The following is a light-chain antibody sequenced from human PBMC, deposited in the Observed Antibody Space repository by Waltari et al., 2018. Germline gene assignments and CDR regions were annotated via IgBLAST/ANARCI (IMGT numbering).Light chain of an antibody. Sequence: QSVLTQPPSASGTPGQRVTISCSGTSSNTGSNYAYWYQQLPGTAPKLLIYRNNQRPSGVPDRFSGSKSGTSASLAISGLRSEDEADYYCAAWDDSLSGVVFGGGTKLTVL. CDR2: RNN. V-gene: IGLV1-47*01. CDR1: SSNTGSNY. J-gene: IGLJ2*01. CDR3: AAWDDSLSGVV.